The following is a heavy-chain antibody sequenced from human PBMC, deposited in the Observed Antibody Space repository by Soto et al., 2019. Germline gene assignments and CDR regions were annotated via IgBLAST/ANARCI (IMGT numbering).Heavy chain of an antibody. CDR2: IYYTGTT. CDR1: GGSVSSGSYY. CDR3: ARDQGYRDFFTASHYYYHTDV. V-gene: IGHV4-61*01. Sequence: SETLSLTCTVSGGSVSSGSYYWSWIRQPPGKGLEWIGNIYYTGTTFYNPSLKSRLTISMDTSRNQFSLQLTSVTAADTAVYFCARDQGYRDFFTASHYYYHTDVWGQGTTVTVSS. J-gene: IGHJ6*01. D-gene: IGHD2-15*01.